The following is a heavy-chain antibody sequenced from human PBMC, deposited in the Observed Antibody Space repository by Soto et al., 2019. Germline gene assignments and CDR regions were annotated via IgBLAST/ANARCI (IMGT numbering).Heavy chain of an antibody. CDR1: GGSISSSSYY. CDR2: IYYSGST. J-gene: IGHJ4*02. V-gene: IGHV4-39*01. D-gene: IGHD5-12*01. CDR3: ARQGGSGYDFFDY. Sequence: PSETLSLTCTVSGGSISSSSYYWGWIRQPPGKGLEWIGSIYYSGSTYYNPSLKSRVTISVDTSKNQFSLKLSSVTAADTAVYYCARQGGSGYDFFDYWGQGTLVTVSS.